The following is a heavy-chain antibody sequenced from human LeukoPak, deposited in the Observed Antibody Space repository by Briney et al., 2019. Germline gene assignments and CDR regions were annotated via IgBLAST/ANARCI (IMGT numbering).Heavy chain of an antibody. V-gene: IGHV4-59*01. Sequence: SETLSLTCTVSGGSISSYYWSWIRQPPGNRLEWIGYIYYSGSTNYNPSLKSRVTISVDTSKNQFSLKLSSVTAADTAVYYCAREGSPTGAPDYWGQGTLVTVSS. CDR1: GGSISSYY. D-gene: IGHD1-14*01. CDR2: IYYSGST. J-gene: IGHJ4*02. CDR3: AREGSPTGAPDY.